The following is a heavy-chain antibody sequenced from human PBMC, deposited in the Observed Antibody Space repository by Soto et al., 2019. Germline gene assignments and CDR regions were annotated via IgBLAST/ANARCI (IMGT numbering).Heavy chain of an antibody. CDR2: INPNSGGT. Sequence: GASVKVSCKASGYTFTSYGISWVRQAPGQGLEWMGWINPNSGGTNYAQKFQGRVTMTRDTSISTAYMELSRLRSDDTAVYYCASLPPRDSSSWYIPDYYGMDVWGQGTTVTVSS. J-gene: IGHJ6*02. CDR3: ASLPPRDSSSWYIPDYYGMDV. CDR1: GYTFTSYG. D-gene: IGHD6-13*01. V-gene: IGHV1-2*02.